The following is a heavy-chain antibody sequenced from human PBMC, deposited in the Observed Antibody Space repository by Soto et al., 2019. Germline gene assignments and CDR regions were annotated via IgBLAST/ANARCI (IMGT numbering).Heavy chain of an antibody. CDR3: ARVDGSGSYYNTNYYYYGMDV. CDR1: GFTFSSYG. V-gene: IGHV3-33*01. Sequence: GGSLRLSCAASGFTFSSYGMHWVRQAPGKGLEWVAVIWYDGSNKYYADSVKGRFTISRDNSKNTLYLQMNSLRAEDTAVYYCARVDGSGSYYNTNYYYYGMDVWGQGTTVTVSS. CDR2: IWYDGSNK. D-gene: IGHD3-10*01. J-gene: IGHJ6*02.